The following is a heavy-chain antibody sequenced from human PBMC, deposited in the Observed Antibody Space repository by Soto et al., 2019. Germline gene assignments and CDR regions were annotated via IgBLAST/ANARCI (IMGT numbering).Heavy chain of an antibody. CDR2: IDPSDSYS. D-gene: IGHD3-10*01. CDR3: ARYDGSGSHSVY. J-gene: IGHJ4*02. Sequence: GESLKISCKGSGYSFTSYWISWVRQMPGKGLEWKGRIDPSDSYSNYSPSFQGHVTISADKSISTAYLQWSSLKASDTAMYYCARYDGSGSHSVYFGQGTLVTVSS. V-gene: IGHV5-10-1*01. CDR1: GYSFTSYW.